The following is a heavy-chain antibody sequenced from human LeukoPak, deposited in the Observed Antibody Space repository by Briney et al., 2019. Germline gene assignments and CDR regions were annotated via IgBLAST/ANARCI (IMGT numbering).Heavy chain of an antibody. Sequence: GGSLRLSCAASGFTFSSYSMNWVRQAPGKGLEWVSYISSSSSTIYYADSVKGRFTISRDNAKNALYLQMNSLRAEDTALYYCAREGYDSSGYYFDYWGQGTLVTVSS. CDR2: ISSSSSTI. J-gene: IGHJ4*02. CDR1: GFTFSSYS. D-gene: IGHD3-22*01. V-gene: IGHV3-48*01. CDR3: AREGYDSSGYYFDY.